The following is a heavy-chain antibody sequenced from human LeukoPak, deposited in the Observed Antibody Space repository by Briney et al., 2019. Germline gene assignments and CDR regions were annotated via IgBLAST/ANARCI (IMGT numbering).Heavy chain of an antibody. Sequence: GGSLRLSCAASGFTFSSYAMSWVRQAPGKGLEWVSAISGSGGSTYYADSVKGRSTISRDNSKNTLYLQMNSLRAEDTPVYYCAKDSARLARGEFDPWGQGTLATVSS. CDR2: ISGSGGST. CDR3: AKDSARLARGEFDP. CDR1: GFTFSSYA. V-gene: IGHV3-23*01. D-gene: IGHD3-10*01. J-gene: IGHJ5*02.